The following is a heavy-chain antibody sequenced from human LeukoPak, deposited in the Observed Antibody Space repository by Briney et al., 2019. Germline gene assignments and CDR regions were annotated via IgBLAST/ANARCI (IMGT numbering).Heavy chain of an antibody. CDR3: ARLGPAAGTSFDY. J-gene: IGHJ4*02. CDR2: ISYSGST. V-gene: IGHV4-59*08. D-gene: IGHD6-13*01. Sequence: SETLSLTCTVSAGSISNYYWSCSRQPPGKGREWIGYISYSGSTTYNPSLKSRVTISVDTSKNQFSLKLSSVTAADTAVYYCARLGPAAGTSFDYWGQGTLVTVSS. CDR1: AGSISNYY.